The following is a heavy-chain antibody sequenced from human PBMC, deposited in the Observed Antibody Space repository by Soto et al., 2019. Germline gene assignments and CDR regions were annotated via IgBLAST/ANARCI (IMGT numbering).Heavy chain of an antibody. CDR3: ARDPRYYDILTGYPDLDNWFDP. J-gene: IGHJ5*02. Sequence: GGSLRLSCAASGFTFSSYGMHWVRQAPGKGLEWVAVIWYDGSNKYYADSVKGRFTISRDNSKNTLYLQMNSLRAEDTAVYYCARDPRYYDILTGYPDLDNWFDPWGQGTLVTVSS. CDR2: IWYDGSNK. CDR1: GFTFSSYG. V-gene: IGHV3-33*01. D-gene: IGHD3-9*01.